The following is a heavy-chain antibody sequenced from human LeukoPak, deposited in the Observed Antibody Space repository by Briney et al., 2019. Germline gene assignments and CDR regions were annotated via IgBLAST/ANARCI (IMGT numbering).Heavy chain of an antibody. J-gene: IGHJ3*02. V-gene: IGHV3-21*01. CDR3: ARERAHEVVWELPSYDAFDI. CDR2: ISSSSSYI. D-gene: IGHD1-26*01. CDR1: GFTFSSYS. Sequence: PGGSLRLSCAASGFTFSSYSMNWVRQAPGKGLEWVSSISSSSSYIYYADSVKGRFTISRDNAKNSLYLQMNSLRAEDTAVYYCARERAHEVVWELPSYDAFDIWGQGTMVTVSS.